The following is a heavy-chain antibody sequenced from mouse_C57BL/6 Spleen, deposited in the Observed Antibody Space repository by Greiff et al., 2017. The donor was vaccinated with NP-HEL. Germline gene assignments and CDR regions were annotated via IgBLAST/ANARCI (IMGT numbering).Heavy chain of an antibody. J-gene: IGHJ2*01. CDR3: ARSGLRYPFDY. CDR1: GYAFSSYW. CDR2: IYPGDGDT. D-gene: IGHD1-1*01. Sequence: VQLVESGAELVKPGASVKISCKASGYAFSSYWMNWVKQRPGKGLEWIGQIYPGDGDTNYNGKFKGKATLTADKSSSTAYMPLSSLTSEDSAVYFCARSGLRYPFDYWGQGTTLTVSS. V-gene: IGHV1-80*01.